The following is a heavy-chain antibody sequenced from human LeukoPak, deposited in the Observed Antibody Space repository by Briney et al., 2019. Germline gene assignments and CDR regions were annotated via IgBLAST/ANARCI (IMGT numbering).Heavy chain of an antibody. CDR1: GYTFTSYY. J-gene: IGHJ4*02. Sequence: ASVKVSCKAFGYTFTSYYMHWVRQAPGQGLEWMGIINPSGGSTNYAQKFQGRVTITTDESTSTAYMELSSLRSEDTAVYYCARISYYDSSGYNDYWGQGTLVTVSS. V-gene: IGHV1-46*01. D-gene: IGHD3-22*01. CDR2: INPSGGST. CDR3: ARISYYDSSGYNDY.